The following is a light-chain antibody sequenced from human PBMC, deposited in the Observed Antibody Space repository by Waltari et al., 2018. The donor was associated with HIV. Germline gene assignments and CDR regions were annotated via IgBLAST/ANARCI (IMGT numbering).Light chain of an antibody. J-gene: IGLJ3*02. CDR3: ASFTGDNTVM. V-gene: IGLV2-14*03. CDR1: DSAFGLYNF. Sequence: AVTQPASVSGLPGQSTTISCTGGDSAFGLYNFVSWYQQHSGKPPKLILYDGDSRASGVSDRFSGSMSGNTASLTISGLRAEDEAHYYCASFTGDNTVMFGGGTEVTVL. CDR2: DGD.